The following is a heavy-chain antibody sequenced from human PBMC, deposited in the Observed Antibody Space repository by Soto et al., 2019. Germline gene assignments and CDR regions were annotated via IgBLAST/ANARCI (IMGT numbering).Heavy chain of an antibody. CDR2: IIPIFGTE. J-gene: IGHJ6*02. CDR3: AIEAPGVDDISSWYNSYYCMDV. Sequence: QVQLVQSGAEVKKPGSSVKVSCKASGGTFSSYAISWVRQDPGQGRERMGGIIPIFGTENYAQTFQGSVTITADEATSTANMVRSSLRSQDTAVYYCAIEAPGVDDISSWYNSYYCMDVWGQGTTFTVSS. D-gene: IGHD6-13*01. CDR1: GGTFSSYA. V-gene: IGHV1-69*01.